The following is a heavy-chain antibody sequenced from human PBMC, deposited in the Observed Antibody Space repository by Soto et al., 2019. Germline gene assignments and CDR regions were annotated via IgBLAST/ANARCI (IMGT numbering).Heavy chain of an antibody. J-gene: IGHJ4*02. CDR3: VKVGYYDIYTHFEY. CDR1: GFTFSSYA. Sequence: PGGALRLSCSASGFTFSSYAMHWVRQAPGKGLEYVSAISSNGGSTYYADSVKGRFTISRDNSKNTLYLQMSSLRAEDTAVYYCVKVGYYDIYTHFEYWGQGTLVTVSS. CDR2: ISSNGGST. V-gene: IGHV3-64D*08. D-gene: IGHD3-22*01.